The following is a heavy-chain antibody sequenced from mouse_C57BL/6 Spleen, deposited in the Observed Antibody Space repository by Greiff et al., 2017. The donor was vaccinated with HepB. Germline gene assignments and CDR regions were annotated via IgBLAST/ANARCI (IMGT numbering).Heavy chain of an antibody. CDR2: ISSGSSTI. V-gene: IGHV5-17*01. CDR1: GFTFSDYG. D-gene: IGHD1-1*01. J-gene: IGHJ2*01. Sequence: DVMLVESGGGLVKPGGSLKLSCAASGFTFSDYGMHWVRQAPEKGLEWVAYISSGSSTIYYADTVKGRFTISRDNAKNTLFLQMTSLRSEDTAMYYCATIYYYGSSLFDYWGQGTTLTVSS. CDR3: ATIYYYGSSLFDY.